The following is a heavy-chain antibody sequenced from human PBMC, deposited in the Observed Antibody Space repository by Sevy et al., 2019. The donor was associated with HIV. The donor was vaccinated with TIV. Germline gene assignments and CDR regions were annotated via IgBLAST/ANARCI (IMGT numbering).Heavy chain of an antibody. CDR2: ISAYNGNT. D-gene: IGHD3-16*01. CDR1: GYTFTSYG. J-gene: IGHJ6*02. Sequence: PGASVKLSCKASGYTFTSYGISWVRQAPGQGLEWMGWISAYNGNTNYAQKLQGRVTMTTDTSTSTAYMELRSLRSDDTAVYYCARWGARGLNYYYGMDVWGQGTTVTVSS. CDR3: ARWGARGLNYYYGMDV. V-gene: IGHV1-18*01.